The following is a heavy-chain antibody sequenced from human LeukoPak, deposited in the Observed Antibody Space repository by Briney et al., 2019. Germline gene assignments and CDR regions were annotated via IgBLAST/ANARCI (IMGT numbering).Heavy chain of an antibody. CDR2: ISNSGSNT. CDR3: AKRLYDSSGYSYYYAMDV. CDR1: AFTFTSYA. Sequence: GGSLRLSCAASAFTFTSYAMNWVRQAPGKGLEWVSAISNSGSNTYYADSVKGRFTISRDNSKNTLYLQMNSLRAEDTAVYYCAKRLYDSSGYSYYYAMDVWGQGTTVTVSS. V-gene: IGHV3-23*01. D-gene: IGHD3-22*01. J-gene: IGHJ6*02.